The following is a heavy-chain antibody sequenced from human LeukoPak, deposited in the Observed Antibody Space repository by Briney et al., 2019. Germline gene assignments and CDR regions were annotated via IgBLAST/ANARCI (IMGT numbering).Heavy chain of an antibody. D-gene: IGHD3-3*01. CDR3: ARAMGIFGVVYYFDY. CDR1: GYTFTSYG. Sequence: GASVKVSCKASGYTFTSYGISWVRQAPGQGLEWMGWIIAYNGNTNYAQKLQGRVTMTTDTSTSTAYMELRSLRSDDTAVYYCARAMGIFGVVYYFDYWGQGTLVTVS. J-gene: IGHJ4*02. V-gene: IGHV1-18*01. CDR2: IIAYNGNT.